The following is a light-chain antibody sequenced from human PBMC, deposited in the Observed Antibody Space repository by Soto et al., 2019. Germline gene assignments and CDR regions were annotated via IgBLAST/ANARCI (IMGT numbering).Light chain of an antibody. CDR2: GAS. CDR1: QSVSSN. CDR3: QHYNNWPMYT. Sequence: EIVMTQSPATLSVSPGERATLSCRASQSVSSNLVWYQQKPGQAPRLLIYGASTRAAGIPARFSGRGSGTEFTLTISSLQSEDFAVYYCQHYNNWPMYTFGQGTKLEI. V-gene: IGKV3D-15*01. J-gene: IGKJ2*01.